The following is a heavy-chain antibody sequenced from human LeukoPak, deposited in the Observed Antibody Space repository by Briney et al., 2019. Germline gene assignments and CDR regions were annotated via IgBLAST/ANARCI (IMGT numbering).Heavy chain of an antibody. V-gene: IGHV3-7*01. Sequence: PGGSLKLSCAASGFTFSNYWMTSVRQAPGKGLEWVANIKHDGSEDYYLDSVKGRFTISRDNAKNSLYLQMNSLRAEDTAVYYCAGRGSGSYFDYWGQGTLVTVSS. CDR2: IKHDGSED. CDR1: GFTFSNYW. D-gene: IGHD3-10*01. J-gene: IGHJ4*02. CDR3: AGRGSGSYFDY.